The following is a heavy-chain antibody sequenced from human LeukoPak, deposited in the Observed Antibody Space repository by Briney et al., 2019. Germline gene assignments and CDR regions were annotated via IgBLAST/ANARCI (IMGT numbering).Heavy chain of an antibody. V-gene: IGHV4-59*08. D-gene: IGHD3-22*01. J-gene: IGHJ4*01. CDR2: IYYSGST. CDR3: ARHRDYYDT. Sequence: SETLSLTCTVSGGSISSYYWSWIRQPPGKGLEWIGYIYYSGSTNYNPSLKSRVTISVDTSKNQFSLKLSSVTAADTAVYFCARHRDYYDTWGHGALVTVSS. CDR1: GGSISSYY.